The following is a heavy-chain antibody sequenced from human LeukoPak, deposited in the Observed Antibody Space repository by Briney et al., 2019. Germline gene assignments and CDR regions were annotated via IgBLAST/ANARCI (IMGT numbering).Heavy chain of an antibody. D-gene: IGHD3-10*01. CDR2: ISSGSTTI. V-gene: IGHV3-48*01. CDR3: ARRESTTMVRGGVDY. CDR1: GFTFTKYS. J-gene: IGHJ4*02. Sequence: GGSLRLSCAASGFTFTKYSMHWVRQTPGKGLEWVSYISSGSTTICYTDSVKGRFTISRDNAKNSLYLQMNSLRAEDTAVYYCARRESTTMVRGGVDYWGQGTLVTVSS.